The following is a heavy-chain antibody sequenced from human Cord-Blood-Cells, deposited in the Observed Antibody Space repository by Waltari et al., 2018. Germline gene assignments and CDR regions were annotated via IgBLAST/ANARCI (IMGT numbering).Heavy chain of an antibody. CDR1: GGTFSSYA. Sequence: QVQLVQSGAEAKKPGSSVKVSCKASGGTFSSYASSWVRPAPGQGLEWMGGITPTLGIANYAQKFQGRVTITADKSTSTAYMELSSLRSEDTAVYYCARPSRRWLQFFDYWGQGTLVTVSS. J-gene: IGHJ4*02. CDR3: ARPSRRWLQFFDY. D-gene: IGHD5-12*01. V-gene: IGHV1-69*10. CDR2: ITPTLGIA.